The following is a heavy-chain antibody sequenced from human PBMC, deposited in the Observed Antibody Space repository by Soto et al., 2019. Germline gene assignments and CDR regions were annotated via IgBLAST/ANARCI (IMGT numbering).Heavy chain of an antibody. CDR2: MHSSGGT. CDR3: AGVVVGATRQTGSDH. CDR1: TGSITSGDYF. Sequence: QLLESGPGLVKPSETLSLTCTVSTGSITSGDYFWGWIRQPPGKGLEFIGSMHSSGGTYYSPSLKSRVPISMDKPKNQFSLKLTSVTTADTAVYFCAGVVVGATRQTGSDHWGQGTLVTVS. V-gene: IGHV4-39*01. D-gene: IGHD2-15*01. J-gene: IGHJ4*02.